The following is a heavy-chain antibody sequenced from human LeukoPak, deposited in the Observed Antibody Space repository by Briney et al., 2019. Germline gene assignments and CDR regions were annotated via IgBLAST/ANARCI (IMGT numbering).Heavy chain of an antibody. CDR2: IDYSGST. D-gene: IGHD2-15*01. J-gene: IGHJ4*02. Sequence: SGTLSLTCAVSGYSISTSNWWGWMRQPPGKGLEWIGYIDYSGSTFYAPSLKSRVTLSVDTSTNQFSLELSSVTAVDSAVYYCARNDHESGGFDFWGQGALVTVSS. CDR1: GYSISTSNW. V-gene: IGHV4-28*01. CDR3: ARNDHESGGFDF.